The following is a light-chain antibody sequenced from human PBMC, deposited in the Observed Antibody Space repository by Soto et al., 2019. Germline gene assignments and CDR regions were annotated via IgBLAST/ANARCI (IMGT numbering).Light chain of an antibody. CDR2: ELI. CDR3: SSYTSSSTPYV. Sequence: QSALTQPASVSGSPGQSITISCTGTSSDVGGYNYVSWYQQHTGKAPKLMIYELINRPSGVSNRFSGSKSGNTASLTISGLQAEDEADYYCSSYTSSSTPYVFGTGTKVTVL. V-gene: IGLV2-14*01. CDR1: SSDVGGYNY. J-gene: IGLJ1*01.